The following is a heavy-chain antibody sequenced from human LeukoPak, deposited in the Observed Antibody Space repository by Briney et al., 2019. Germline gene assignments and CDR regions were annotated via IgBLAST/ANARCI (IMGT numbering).Heavy chain of an antibody. J-gene: IGHJ4*02. CDR3: ARFGYVAAVDL. V-gene: IGHV3-7*01. CDR2: INPAGTET. Sequence: GGSLRLSCAASGFFFSAYWMTWVRQAPGTGLEWVANINPAGTETYYVDPVKGRFTISRDNAKNLLYLQMNSLRAEGTAVYYCARFGYVAAVDLWGQGTLVTVSS. D-gene: IGHD2-15*01. CDR1: GFFFSAYW.